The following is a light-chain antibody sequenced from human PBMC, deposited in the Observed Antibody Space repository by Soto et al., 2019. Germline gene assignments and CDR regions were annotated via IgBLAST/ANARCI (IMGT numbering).Light chain of an antibody. CDR2: GNS. Sequence: SAPTPPPPLFGGPGERGPHSPPGGSPNNRAGYDVHWYQQLPGTAPKLLIYGNSNRPSGVPDRFSGSKSGTSASLAITGLQAEDEADYYCQSYDSSLSGFYVFGTGTKVTVL. CDR1: SPNNRAGYD. CDR3: QSYDSSLSGFYV. J-gene: IGLJ1*01. V-gene: IGLV1-40*01.